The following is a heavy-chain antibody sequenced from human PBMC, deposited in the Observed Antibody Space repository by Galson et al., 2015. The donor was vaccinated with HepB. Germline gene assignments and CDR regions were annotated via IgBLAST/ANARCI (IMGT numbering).Heavy chain of an antibody. CDR1: GFTFSVYW. J-gene: IGHJ3*02. D-gene: IGHD5-18*01. V-gene: IGHV3-7*01. Sequence: SLRLSCAASGFTFSVYWMTWVRQAPGKGLEWVASIKEDSSERYILDSVKGRFTLSRDNARNSLYLQINNLRPEYTAVYYCARVDTPMSHDAFDIWGQGTMVTVSS. CDR2: IKEDSSER. CDR3: ARVDTPMSHDAFDI.